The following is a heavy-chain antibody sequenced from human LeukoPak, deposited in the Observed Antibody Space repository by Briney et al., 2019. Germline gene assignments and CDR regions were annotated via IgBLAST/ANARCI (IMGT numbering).Heavy chain of an antibody. V-gene: IGHV1-46*01. Sequence: ASVKVSCKASGYTFTNYYMHWVRQAPGQGLEWMGIINPSGNSTGYAQIFQGRVTITRDTSTSTVYMELSSLRSEDTAVYYCARGYSSGYRIDYWGQGTLVTVSS. D-gene: IGHD3-22*01. CDR2: INPSGNST. J-gene: IGHJ4*02. CDR1: GYTFTNYY. CDR3: ARGYSSGYRIDY.